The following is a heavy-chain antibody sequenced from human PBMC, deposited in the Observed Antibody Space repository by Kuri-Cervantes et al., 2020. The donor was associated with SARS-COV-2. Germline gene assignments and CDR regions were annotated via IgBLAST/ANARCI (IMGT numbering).Heavy chain of an antibody. CDR1: GFTFSDYY. V-gene: IGHV3-11*04. J-gene: IGHJ4*02. CDR3: ASSYYYDSSGYIFDY. D-gene: IGHD3-22*01. CDR2: ISSSGSTI. Sequence: LSLTCAASGFTFSDYYMSWIRQAPGKGLEWVSYISSSGSTIYYADSVKGRFTISRDNAKNTLYLQMNSLRAEDTAVYYCASSYYYDSSGYIFDYWGQGTLVTVSS.